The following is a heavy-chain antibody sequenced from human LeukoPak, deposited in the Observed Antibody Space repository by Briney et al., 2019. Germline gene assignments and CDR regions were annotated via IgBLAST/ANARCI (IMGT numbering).Heavy chain of an antibody. CDR1: GFAFSTYT. V-gene: IGHV3-23*01. CDR2: VSGSGDST. D-gene: IGHD5-18*01. J-gene: IGHJ4*02. Sequence: AGGSLRLSCAASGFAFSTYTLNWVRQAPGMGLEWVSLVSGSGDSTYYADSVKGRFTISRDNSKNMLYLQMNSLRAEDTAIYYCAKDTGYNYGYDYWGQGTLATVSS. CDR3: AKDTGYNYGYDY.